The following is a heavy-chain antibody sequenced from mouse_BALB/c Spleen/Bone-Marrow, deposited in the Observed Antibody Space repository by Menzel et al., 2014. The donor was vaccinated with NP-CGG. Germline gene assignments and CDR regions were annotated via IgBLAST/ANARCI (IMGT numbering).Heavy chain of an antibody. CDR1: GYSFTGYY. CDR3: ARGSYYGSYLYFDY. V-gene: IGHV1-31*01. Sequence: VHVKQSGPELVKPGASVKISCKASGYSFTGYYMHWVKQSHVKSLEWIGRINPYNGATSYNQNFKVKASLTVDNSSSTAYMELHSLTSEDSAVYYCARGSYYGSYLYFDYWGQGTTLTVSS. CDR2: INPYNGAT. D-gene: IGHD1-1*01. J-gene: IGHJ2*01.